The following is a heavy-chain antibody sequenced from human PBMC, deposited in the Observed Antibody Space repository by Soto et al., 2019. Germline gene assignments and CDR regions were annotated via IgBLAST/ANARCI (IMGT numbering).Heavy chain of an antibody. Sequence: EVQLVESGGGLVQPGGSLRLSCAASGFTVGPSYMSWVRQAPGKGLEWVSVIYSGGVAYYADSVKGRFTLSRDNSKNTLYLQINSLRVEDTAVYYCARHLITPMMDVAFYYGMDVWGQGTTVTVSS. CDR3: ARHLITPMMDVAFYYGMDV. J-gene: IGHJ6*02. D-gene: IGHD3-22*01. V-gene: IGHV3-66*04. CDR2: IYSGGVA. CDR1: GFTVGPSY.